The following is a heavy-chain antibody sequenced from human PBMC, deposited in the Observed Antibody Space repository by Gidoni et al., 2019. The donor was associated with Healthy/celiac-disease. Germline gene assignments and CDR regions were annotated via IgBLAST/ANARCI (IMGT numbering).Heavy chain of an antibody. CDR1: GYSFTSYW. V-gene: IGHV5-10-1*03. Sequence: EVQLVHSGAEVKKPGASLMSSCKGSGYSFTSYWISWVRQMPGKGLEWMGRIDPSDSYTNYSPSFQGHVTISADKSISTAYLQWSSLKASDTAMYYCARRDGFGESPDYWGQGTLVTVSS. D-gene: IGHD3-10*01. CDR3: ARRDGFGESPDY. J-gene: IGHJ4*02. CDR2: IDPSDSYT.